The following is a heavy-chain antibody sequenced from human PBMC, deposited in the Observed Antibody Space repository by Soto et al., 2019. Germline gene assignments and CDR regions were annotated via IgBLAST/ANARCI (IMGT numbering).Heavy chain of an antibody. J-gene: IGHJ4*02. CDR2: IYYSGST. V-gene: IGHV4-59*01. Sequence: SETLSLTCIVSGGSISNYYWSWIRQPPGKGLEWIGYIYYSGSTNYNPSLQSRVTISVDTSKNQFSLKLSSVTAADTADYYCARAVLPATAPFDYWGQGTLVTVSS. CDR3: ARAVLPATAPFDY. CDR1: GGSISNYY. D-gene: IGHD2-2*01.